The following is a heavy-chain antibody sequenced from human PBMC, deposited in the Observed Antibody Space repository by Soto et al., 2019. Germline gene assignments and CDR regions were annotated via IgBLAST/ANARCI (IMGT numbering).Heavy chain of an antibody. Sequence: EVQLLESGGGLVPPGGSLRLSCAASGFTFSSYAMSWVRQAPGEGLEWLAGITFRGDNTYYADSVKGRFTLSRDNSSNRLDLQMNSLKVEDTALYYCAKLRTMGVFDNWGQGTLLTVSS. D-gene: IGHD1-26*01. V-gene: IGHV3-23*01. CDR1: GFTFSSYA. J-gene: IGHJ4*02. CDR2: ITFRGDNT. CDR3: AKLRTMGVFDN.